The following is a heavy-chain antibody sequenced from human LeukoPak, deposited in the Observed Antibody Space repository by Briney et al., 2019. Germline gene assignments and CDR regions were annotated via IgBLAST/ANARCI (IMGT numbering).Heavy chain of an antibody. CDR1: GFTFSSYG. CDR2: ISYDGSNK. CDR3: AKGSYYYGMDV. Sequence: GRSLRLSCAASGFTFSSYGMHWVRQAPGKGLEWVAVISYDGSNKYYADSVKGRFTISRDNSKNTLYLQMNSLRAEDTAVYYCAKGSYYYGMDVWDQGTTVTVSS. V-gene: IGHV3-30*18. J-gene: IGHJ6*02.